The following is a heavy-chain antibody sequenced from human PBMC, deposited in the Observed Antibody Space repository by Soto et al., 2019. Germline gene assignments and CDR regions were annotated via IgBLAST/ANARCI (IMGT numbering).Heavy chain of an antibody. J-gene: IGHJ4*02. CDR2: ISSSGSTI. CDR3: ARVLNPLSFDY. Sequence: GGSLRLSFAASGFTFSDYYMSWIRQAPGKGLEWVSYISSSGSTIYYADSVKGRFTISRDNAKNSLYLQMNSLRAEDTAVYYCARVLNPLSFDYWGQGNLVTVSS. D-gene: IGHD3-16*01. V-gene: IGHV3-11*01. CDR1: GFTFSDYY.